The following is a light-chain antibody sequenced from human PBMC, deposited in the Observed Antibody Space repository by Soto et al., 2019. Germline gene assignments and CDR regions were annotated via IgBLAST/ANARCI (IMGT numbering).Light chain of an antibody. CDR2: GAS. Sequence: DIVLTQSPGTLSLSPGERATLSCRASQNVDSNYLAWYQQKPGQAPRIIIFGASGRATGIPARFSGSGSGTDFTLTISRLEPEDFALYYCQQYGSLSWTFGQGTKVEIK. CDR1: QNVDSNY. J-gene: IGKJ1*01. V-gene: IGKV3-20*01. CDR3: QQYGSLSWT.